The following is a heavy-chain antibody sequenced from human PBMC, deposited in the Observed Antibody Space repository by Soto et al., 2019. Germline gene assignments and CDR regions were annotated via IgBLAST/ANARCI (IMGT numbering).Heavy chain of an antibody. CDR2: IYYSGTS. D-gene: IGHD3-16*01. V-gene: IGHV4-30-4*01. CDR3: ARLFAYYDKEPGAFDI. Sequence: SETLSLTCSVSGGSIRSDDYYWSWIHQPPGKGLEWIGYIYYSGTSYYNPSLKSRLIISVDTSKNQFSLELTSVTAADTAMYYCARLFAYYDKEPGAFDIWGQGTMVTVSS. J-gene: IGHJ3*02. CDR1: GGSIRSDDYY.